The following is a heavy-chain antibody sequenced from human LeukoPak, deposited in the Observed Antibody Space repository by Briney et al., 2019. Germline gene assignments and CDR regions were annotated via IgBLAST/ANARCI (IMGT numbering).Heavy chain of an antibody. CDR2: ISGGGGST. Sequence: GGSLRLSCAASGFTFSSYAMTWVRQSPGKGLEWVSGISGGGGSTYYADSVKGRFTISRDNSKNTLYLQMNSLRAEDTAVYYCAKSPSFTPYYYDSSGYNHYWGQGTLVTVSS. CDR1: GFTFSSYA. J-gene: IGHJ4*02. V-gene: IGHV3-23*01. CDR3: AKSPSFTPYYYDSSGYNHY. D-gene: IGHD3-22*01.